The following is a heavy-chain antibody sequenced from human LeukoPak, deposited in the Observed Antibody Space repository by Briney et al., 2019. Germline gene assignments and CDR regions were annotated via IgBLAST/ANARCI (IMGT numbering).Heavy chain of an antibody. V-gene: IGHV4-39*01. CDR2: IYYSGST. CDR1: GGSISSSSYY. J-gene: IGHJ4*02. Sequence: PSETLSLTCTVSGGSISSSSYYWGWIRQPPGKGLEWIGSIYYSGSTYYNPSLKSRVTISVDTSKNQFSLKLSSVTAADTAVYYCASMRYGGYVGHFWGQGTLVTVSS. CDR3: ASMRYGGYVGHF. D-gene: IGHD5-12*01.